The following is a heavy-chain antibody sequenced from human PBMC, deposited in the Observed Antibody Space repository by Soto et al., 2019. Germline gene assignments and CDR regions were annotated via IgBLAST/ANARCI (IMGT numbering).Heavy chain of an antibody. V-gene: IGHV1-2*02. J-gene: IGHJ4*02. CDR1: GYPFTTYY. CDR2: IDPRSGGT. Sequence: HVQLVQSGTEVTKPVASVRVSCMVSGYPFTTYYIHWVRQAPGQGLEWMGWIDPRSGGTVYEQKFEGRVTMTRDTSISTVYMDLSGLTSDDTALYNCATDDYGIFTYWGQGSLVTVSS. CDR3: ATDDYGIFTY. D-gene: IGHD3-10*01.